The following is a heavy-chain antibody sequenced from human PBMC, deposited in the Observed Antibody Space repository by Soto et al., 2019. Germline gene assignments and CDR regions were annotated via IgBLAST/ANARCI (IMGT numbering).Heavy chain of an antibody. Sequence: GGSPRLSCAASGFTFSSYGMHWVRQAPGKGLEWVAVISYDGSNKYYADSVKGRFTISRDNSKNTLYLQMNSLRAEDTAVYYCAKDRTLGYYYGMDVWGQGTTVTVSS. CDR1: GFTFSSYG. V-gene: IGHV3-30*18. CDR3: AKDRTLGYYYGMDV. CDR2: ISYDGSNK. J-gene: IGHJ6*02.